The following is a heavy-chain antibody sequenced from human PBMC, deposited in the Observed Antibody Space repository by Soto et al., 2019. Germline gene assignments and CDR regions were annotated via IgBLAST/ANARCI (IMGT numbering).Heavy chain of an antibody. CDR3: ARATTLTSSFFFYGLDI. CDR1: GGSISDDDYY. CDR2: IYYNGNT. D-gene: IGHD4-17*01. J-gene: IGHJ6*02. V-gene: IGHV4-30-4*01. Sequence: PSETLSLTCTVSGGSISDDDYYWNWIRQSPGKGLEWIGHIYYNGNTYYNPSLKSRLTMSLDTSQNQFSLHLTSVIAADSALYFCARATTLTSSFFFYGLDIWGQGTTVTGS.